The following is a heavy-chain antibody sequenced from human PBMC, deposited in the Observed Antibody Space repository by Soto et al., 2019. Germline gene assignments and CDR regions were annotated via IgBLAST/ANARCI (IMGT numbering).Heavy chain of an antibody. D-gene: IGHD2-2*01. CDR1: GGSIRNVGYF. CDR2: IYHTGTT. J-gene: IGHJ5*02. CDR3: ARVMAAMQNWLDP. V-gene: IGHV4-30-4*01. Sequence: QVQLQESGPGLVKPSQTLSLTCTVSGGSIRNVGYFWSWIRQPPGKGLEWIGFIYHTGTTYYNSSLRSRVSISIDTSKSQFSLKLNSVTAADTAVYYCARVMAAMQNWLDPWGQGNLVTVST.